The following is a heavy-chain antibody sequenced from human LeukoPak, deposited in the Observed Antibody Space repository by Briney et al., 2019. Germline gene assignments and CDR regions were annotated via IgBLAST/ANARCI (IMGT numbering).Heavy chain of an antibody. CDR2: INHSGST. CDR1: SGSFSGYY. J-gene: IGHJ5*02. V-gene: IGHV4-34*01. Sequence: SETLSLTCAVYSGSFSGYYWSWIRQPPGKGLEWIGEINHSGSTNYNPSLKSRVTISVDTSKNQFSLKLSSVTAADTAVYYCARGGIITMVRGVIIRNWFDPWGQGTLVTVSS. CDR3: ARGGIITMVRGVIIRNWFDP. D-gene: IGHD3-10*01.